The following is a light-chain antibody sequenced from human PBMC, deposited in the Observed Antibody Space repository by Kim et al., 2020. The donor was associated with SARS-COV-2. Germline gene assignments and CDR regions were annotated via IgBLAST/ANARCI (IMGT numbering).Light chain of an antibody. J-gene: IGLJ3*02. CDR1: SGIDVGTYR. CDR2: YKSDSDK. V-gene: IGLV5-45*02. CDR3: MIWHSNTWV. Sequence: QPVLTQPSSLSASPGASARLTCTLRSGIDVGTYRIHWYQQKPGSPPQYLLRYKSDSDKEQGSGVPRRFSGSKDASANAGMLLISGLQSEDEADYYCMIWHSNTWVFGGGTKLTVL.